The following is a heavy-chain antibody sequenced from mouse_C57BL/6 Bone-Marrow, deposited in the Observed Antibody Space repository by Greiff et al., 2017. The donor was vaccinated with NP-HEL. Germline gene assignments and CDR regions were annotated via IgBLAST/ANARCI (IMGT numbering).Heavy chain of an antibody. Sequence: QVQLQQPGAELVKPGASVKLSCKASGYTFTSYWMHWVKQRPGRGLEWIGRIDPKGGGSKYNEKFKIKARLTVDKPSSTVYMQVSSVTSEDSAVCYSAREGLRRGFAYWGKAAPVTASA. CDR1: GYTFTSYW. D-gene: IGHD2-4*01. J-gene: IGHJ3*01. CDR2: IDPKGGGS. V-gene: IGHV1-72*01. CDR3: AREGLRRGFAY.